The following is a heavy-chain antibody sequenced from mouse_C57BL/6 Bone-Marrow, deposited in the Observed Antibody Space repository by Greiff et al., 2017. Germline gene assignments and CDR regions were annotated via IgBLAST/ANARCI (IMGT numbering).Heavy chain of an antibody. D-gene: IGHD1-1*02. CDR2: INPSSGYT. Sequence: VHLVEPGAELVKPGASVKLSCKASGYTFTSYWMHWVKQRPGQGLEWIGYINPSSGYTKYNQKFKDKATLTADKSSSTAYMQLSSLTYEYSAVYYYSRERSYYYTYCFDYWGQGTTLTVSA. CDR3: SRERSYYYTYCFDY. CDR1: GYTFTSYW. V-gene: IGHV1-7*01. J-gene: IGHJ2*01.